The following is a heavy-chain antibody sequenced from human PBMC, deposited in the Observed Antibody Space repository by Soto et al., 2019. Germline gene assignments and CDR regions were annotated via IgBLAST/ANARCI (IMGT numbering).Heavy chain of an antibody. CDR1: GGTFSSYA. V-gene: IGHV1-69*13. CDR3: AQIWSGDRNYYYYGMDV. CDR2: IIPIFGTA. D-gene: IGHD3-3*01. J-gene: IGHJ6*02. Sequence: ASVKVSCKASGGTFSSYAISWVRQAPGQGLEWMGGIIPIFGTANYAQKFQGRVTITADESTSTAYMELSSLRSEDTAVYYCAQIWSGDRNYYYYGMDVWGQGTTVTVSS.